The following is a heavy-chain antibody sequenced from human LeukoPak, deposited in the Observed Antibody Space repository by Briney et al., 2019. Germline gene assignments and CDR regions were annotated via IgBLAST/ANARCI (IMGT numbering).Heavy chain of an antibody. CDR3: ARGPSAKFFGVAKGAFDI. J-gene: IGHJ3*02. Sequence: GGSLRLSCAASGFTFSTFAMIWVRQPPGKGLEWVSSIFPSGGEIHYADSVRGRFTISRDNSKSTLSLQMNSLRAEDTAVYYCARGPSAKFFGVAKGAFDIWGQGTMVTVSS. D-gene: IGHD3-3*01. V-gene: IGHV3-23*01. CDR2: IFPSGGEI. CDR1: GFTFSTFA.